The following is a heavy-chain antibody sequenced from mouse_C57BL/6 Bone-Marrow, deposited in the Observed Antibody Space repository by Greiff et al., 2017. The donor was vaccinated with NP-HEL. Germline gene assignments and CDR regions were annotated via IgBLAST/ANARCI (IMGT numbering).Heavy chain of an antibody. V-gene: IGHV1-18*01. CDR3: AIMGYYGSEFDY. CDR2: INPNNGGT. J-gene: IGHJ2*01. CDR1: GYTFTDYN. D-gene: IGHD1-1*01. Sequence: VQLKQSGPELVKPGASVKIPCKASGYTFTDYNMDWVKQSHGKSLEWIGDINPNNGGTIYNQKFKGKATFTVDKSSSTAYMELRSLTSEETAVYYCAIMGYYGSEFDYWGEGTTLTVSS.